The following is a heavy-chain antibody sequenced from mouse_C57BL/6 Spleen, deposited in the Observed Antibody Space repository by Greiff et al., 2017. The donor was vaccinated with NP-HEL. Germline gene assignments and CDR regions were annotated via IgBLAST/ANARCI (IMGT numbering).Heavy chain of an antibody. Sequence: EVKLVESGGGLVQPGGSLSLSCAASGFTFTDYYMSWVRQPPGEALEWLGFIRNKANGYTTEYSASVKGRFTISRDNSNSILYRQMNALRAEDSSTYYCARSIWLRHAMDYWGQGTSVTVSS. CDR3: ARSIWLRHAMDY. J-gene: IGHJ4*01. CDR2: IRNKANGYTT. D-gene: IGHD2-2*01. CDR1: GFTFTDYY. V-gene: IGHV7-3*01.